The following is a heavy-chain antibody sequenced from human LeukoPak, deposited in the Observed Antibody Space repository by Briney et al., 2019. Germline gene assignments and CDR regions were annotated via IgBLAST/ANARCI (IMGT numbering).Heavy chain of an antibody. CDR3: AGTTEVLVPAALFDY. CDR1: GGSISSGSYY. D-gene: IGHD2-2*01. Sequence: SETLSLTCTVSGGSISSGSYYWSWIRQPAGKGLEWIGRIYTSGSTNYNPSLKSRVTISVDTSKNQFSLKLSSVTAADTAVYYCAGTTEVLVPAALFDYWGQGTLVTVSS. J-gene: IGHJ4*02. V-gene: IGHV4-61*02. CDR2: IYTSGST.